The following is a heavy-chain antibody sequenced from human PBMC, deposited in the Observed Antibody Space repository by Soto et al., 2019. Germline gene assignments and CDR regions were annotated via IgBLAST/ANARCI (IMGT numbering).Heavy chain of an antibody. Sequence: GGSLRLSCAASGFPFSSYAMSLVRQAPGKGLEWVSAISGSGGSTYYADSVKGRFTISRDNSKNTLYLQMNSLRAEDTAVYYCAKQVAYYCDSSGTFDPWGQGTLVTVSS. J-gene: IGHJ5*02. CDR2: ISGSGGST. V-gene: IGHV3-23*01. CDR3: AKQVAYYCDSSGTFDP. CDR1: GFPFSSYA. D-gene: IGHD3-22*01.